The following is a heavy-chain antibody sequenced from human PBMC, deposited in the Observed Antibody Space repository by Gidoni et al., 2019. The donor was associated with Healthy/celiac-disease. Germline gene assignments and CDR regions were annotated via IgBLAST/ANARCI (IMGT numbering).Heavy chain of an antibody. CDR2: INAGNGNT. D-gene: IGHD1-26*01. CDR3: ARVSGGSYWGY. CDR1: GYTFTSYA. J-gene: IGHJ4*02. V-gene: IGHV1-3*01. Sequence: QVQLVQSGAEVKKPGSSVKVSCKASGYTFTSYAMHWVRQAPGQRLEWMGWINAGNGNTKYSQKFQGRVTITRDTSASTAYMELSSLRSEDTAVYYCARVSGGSYWGYWGQGTLVTVSS.